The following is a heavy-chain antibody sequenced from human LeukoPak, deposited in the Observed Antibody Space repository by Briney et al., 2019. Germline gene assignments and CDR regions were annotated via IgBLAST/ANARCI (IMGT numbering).Heavy chain of an antibody. Sequence: ASVKVSCKASGYTFTGYYMHWVRQAPGQGLEWMGWMNPNSGNTGYAQKFQGRVTMTRNTSISTAYMELSSLRSEDTAVYYCARGGWMVRGVIGDYYYMDVWGKGTTVTISS. V-gene: IGHV1-8*02. CDR1: GYTFTGYY. D-gene: IGHD3-10*01. CDR2: MNPNSGNT. J-gene: IGHJ6*03. CDR3: ARGGWMVRGVIGDYYYMDV.